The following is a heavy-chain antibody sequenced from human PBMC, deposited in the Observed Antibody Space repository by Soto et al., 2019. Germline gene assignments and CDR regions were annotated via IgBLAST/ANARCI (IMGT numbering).Heavy chain of an antibody. Sequence: QVQLVQSGAEVKKPGASVKVSCKASGYTFTSYGISWVRQAPGQGLEWMGWISAYNGNTNYAQKLQGRVTMTTDTSTSTANMELRSLRSDDTAVYYCARYSSSSYYYYYYGMDVWGQGTTVTVSS. V-gene: IGHV1-18*01. D-gene: IGHD6-13*01. CDR2: ISAYNGNT. J-gene: IGHJ6*02. CDR1: GYTFTSYG. CDR3: ARYSSSSYYYYYYGMDV.